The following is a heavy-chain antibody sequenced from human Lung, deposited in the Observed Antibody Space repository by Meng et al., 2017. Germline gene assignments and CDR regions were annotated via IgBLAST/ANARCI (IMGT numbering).Heavy chain of an antibody. CDR2: INPKSGDT. D-gene: IGHD6-25*01. CDR1: GYNFPDYY. CDR3: ARDEDISAAGKLFGDY. V-gene: IGHV1-2*06. J-gene: IGHJ4*02. Sequence: VRLGQAGAEVKKPGASLKVSCKPSGYNFPDYYIHWVRRAPGQGLEWMGRINPKSGDTHYAQKFQARVTMTGDTSISTAYMELSGLRSDDTAMYYCARDEDISAAGKLFGDYWGQGTLVTVSS.